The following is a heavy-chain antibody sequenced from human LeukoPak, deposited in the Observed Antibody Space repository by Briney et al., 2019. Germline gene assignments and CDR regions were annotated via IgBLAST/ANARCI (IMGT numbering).Heavy chain of an antibody. CDR2: ICYSGST. CDR1: GGSISSYC. Sequence: PSETLSLTCTVSGGSISSYCWSWIRQPPGKGLECIGYICYSGSTNYNPSLKSRVTISVDTSKNQFSLKLSSVTAADTAVYYCARSPPYCSGGSCYLYYMDVWGKGTTVTISS. CDR3: ARSPPYCSGGSCYLYYMDV. D-gene: IGHD2-15*01. V-gene: IGHV4-59*08. J-gene: IGHJ6*03.